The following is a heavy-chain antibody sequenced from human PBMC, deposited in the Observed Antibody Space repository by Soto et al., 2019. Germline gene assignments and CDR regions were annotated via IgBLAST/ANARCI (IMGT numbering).Heavy chain of an antibody. CDR3: AKGRGGSGSLTPRVDF. V-gene: IGHV3-23*01. J-gene: IGHJ4*02. Sequence: EVQLLESGGRLVQPGGSLRLSCAASGFTFNNYAMSWVRQAPGKGLEWVSAISGGGDTTSYADSVKGRFTVSRDGSKNTLYLQMNSLRAEDTAVYYCAKGRGGSGSLTPRVDFWGQGTLVTVSS. D-gene: IGHD3-10*01. CDR2: ISGGGDTT. CDR1: GFTFNNYA.